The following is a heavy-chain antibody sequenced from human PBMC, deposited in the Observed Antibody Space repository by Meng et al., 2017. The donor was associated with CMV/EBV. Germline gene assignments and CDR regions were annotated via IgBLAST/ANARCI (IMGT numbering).Heavy chain of an antibody. Sequence: GSLSLSCPVSGGSISSSSYYWGWSRQPPGKGLEWIGSIYYSGSTYYNPSLKSRVTISVDTSKNQFSLKLSSVTAADTAVYYCASEAVAGRSLGDYWGQGTLVTVSS. CDR2: IYYSGST. CDR1: GGSISSSSYY. V-gene: IGHV4-39*01. J-gene: IGHJ4*02. CDR3: ASEAVAGRSLGDY. D-gene: IGHD6-19*01.